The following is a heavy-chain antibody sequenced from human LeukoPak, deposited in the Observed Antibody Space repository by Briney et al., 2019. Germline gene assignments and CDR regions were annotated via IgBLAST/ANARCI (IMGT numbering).Heavy chain of an antibody. CDR2: IYNSGTT. CDR3: GRGAPFRGVEC. Sequence: KPSETLPLTCTVSGASVSTYYWTWMRQPPGKGPEWIGYIYNSGTTSYHPSLKSRVTISVATSKSQFSLKLTSVTAADTAVYYCGRGAPFRGVECWGQGTLVTVSS. V-gene: IGHV4-59*02. D-gene: IGHD3-16*01. J-gene: IGHJ4*02. CDR1: GASVSTYY.